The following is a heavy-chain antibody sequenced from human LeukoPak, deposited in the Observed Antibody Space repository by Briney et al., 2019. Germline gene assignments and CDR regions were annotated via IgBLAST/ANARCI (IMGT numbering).Heavy chain of an antibody. CDR2: IDKKDKGYATAT. J-gene: IGHJ5*02. D-gene: IGHD1-26*01. CDR1: GFTFSGSA. CDR3: TRDSGTYNWFDP. V-gene: IGHV3-73*01. Sequence: GGSLKLSCAASGFTFSGSAIHWVRQSSGKGLEWVGQIDKKDKGYATATAYAASVKGRFTISRDDPINTAYLQMKSLKTEDTALYYCTRDSGTYNWFDPWGQGTLVTVSS.